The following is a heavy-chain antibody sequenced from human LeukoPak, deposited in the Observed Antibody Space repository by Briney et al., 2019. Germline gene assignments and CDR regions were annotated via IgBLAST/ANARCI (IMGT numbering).Heavy chain of an antibody. V-gene: IGHV4-39*02. D-gene: IGHD3-22*01. J-gene: IGHJ4*02. CDR2: IYYSGST. CDR3: ARLETYDSTLDY. Sequence: PSETLSLTCNVSGDSITTSSYYWGWIRQPPGKGLEWIGNIYYSGSTYYNPSLKSRVTISVDTSKNHFSLWLSSVSAADTAVYYCARLETYDSTLDYWGQGTLVTVSS. CDR1: GDSITTSSYY.